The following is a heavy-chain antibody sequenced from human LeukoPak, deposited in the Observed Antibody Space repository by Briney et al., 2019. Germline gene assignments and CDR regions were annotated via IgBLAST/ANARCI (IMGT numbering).Heavy chain of an antibody. CDR3: ARNHLNYYDSSGYYFDY. V-gene: IGHV3-7*03. CDR2: IKEDGSER. Sequence: PGGSLRLSCEGSAFIFSGHWMNWVRQTPGKGLEWVASIKEDGSERQYVDSVKGRFSISRDNTKGSLFLQLNSLRAEDTAVYYCARNHLNYYDSSGYYFDYWGQGTLVTVSS. CDR1: AFIFSGHW. D-gene: IGHD3-22*01. J-gene: IGHJ4*02.